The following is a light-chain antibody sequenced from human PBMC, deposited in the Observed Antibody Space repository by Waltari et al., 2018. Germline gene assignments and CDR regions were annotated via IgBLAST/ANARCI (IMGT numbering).Light chain of an antibody. CDR2: GAS. Sequence: EIVLTQSPGTLSLSPGERATLSCRASQSISASYLAWYQQKPGQAPRLLIYGASSRATGIPDRFSGSGSGTDFTLSICSLEPEDFAVYYCQQDGGSPPFTFGPGTKVDIK. V-gene: IGKV3-20*01. J-gene: IGKJ3*01. CDR1: QSISASY. CDR3: QQDGGSPPFT.